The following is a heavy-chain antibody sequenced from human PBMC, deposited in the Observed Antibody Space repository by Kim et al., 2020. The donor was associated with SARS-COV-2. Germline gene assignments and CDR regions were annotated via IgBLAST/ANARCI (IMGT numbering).Heavy chain of an antibody. CDR2: ISSSGTII. V-gene: IGHV3-48*03. Sequence: GGSLRLSCAASGLIFSNYEMNWVRQAPGKGLEWVSYISSSGTIIYYADSVKGRFTISRDNAKNSLYLQMNSLRAEDTAVYYCARGAAQGVWGQGTLVTVSS. CDR1: GLIFSNYE. CDR3: ARGAAQGV. J-gene: IGHJ4*02.